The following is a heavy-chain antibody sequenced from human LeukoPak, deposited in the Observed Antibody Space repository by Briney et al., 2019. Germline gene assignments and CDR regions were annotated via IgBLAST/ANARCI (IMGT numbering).Heavy chain of an antibody. V-gene: IGHV3-9*01. CDR1: GFTFDDYA. CDR2: ISWNSGSI. Sequence: GGSLRLSCAASGFTFDDYAMHWVRQAPGKGLEWVSGISWNSGSIGYADSVKGRFTISRDNAKNSLYLQMNSLRAEDTALYYCAKAITYYYGSGSYPDYWGQGTLVTVSS. CDR3: AKAITYYYGSGSYPDY. J-gene: IGHJ4*02. D-gene: IGHD3-10*01.